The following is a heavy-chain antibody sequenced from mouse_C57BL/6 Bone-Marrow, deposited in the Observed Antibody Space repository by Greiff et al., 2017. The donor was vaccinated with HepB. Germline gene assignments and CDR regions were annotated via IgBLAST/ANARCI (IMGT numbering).Heavy chain of an antibody. Sequence: VQLQQSGPELVKPGASVKISCKASGYAFSSSWMNWVKQRPGKGLEWIGRIYPGDGDTNYNGKFKGKATLTADKSSSTAYMQLSSLTSEDSAVYFCARDDYGPFAYWGQGTLVTVSA. D-gene: IGHD2-4*01. CDR2: IYPGDGDT. J-gene: IGHJ3*01. CDR3: ARDDYGPFAY. CDR1: GYAFSSSW. V-gene: IGHV1-82*01.